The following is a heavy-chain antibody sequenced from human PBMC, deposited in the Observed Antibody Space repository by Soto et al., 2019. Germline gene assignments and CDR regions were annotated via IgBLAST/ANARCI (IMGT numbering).Heavy chain of an antibody. J-gene: IGHJ4*02. D-gene: IGHD1-26*01. V-gene: IGHV4-39*01. CDR3: ARLKSTYSGIYYGGGFFEY. CDR2: IFYTGSA. Sequence: QLQLQESGPGLVKPSETLSLTCNVSGESMSNTAYYWGWIRQTPGQGLEWIGSIFYTGSAYYNSSLTSRVTISGDTSTIQFSLKLLPVAAADTAIYYCARLKSTYSGIYYGGGFFEYWGQGSLVTVSS. CDR1: GESMSNTAYY.